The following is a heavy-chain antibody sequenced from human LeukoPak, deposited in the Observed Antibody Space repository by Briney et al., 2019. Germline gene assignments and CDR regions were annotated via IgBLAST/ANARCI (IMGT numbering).Heavy chain of an antibody. V-gene: IGHV1-18*01. J-gene: IGHJ5*02. CDR3: ARVPGLRLGELSFDH. D-gene: IGHD3-16*02. Sequence: ASVNVSCKASVYTFTSCGISWVRQAPGQGLEWMGWISAYNGNTNYAQKLQGRVTMTTDTSTSTAYMELRSLRSDDTAVYYCARVPGLRLGELSFDHWGQGTLVTVSS. CDR2: ISAYNGNT. CDR1: VYTFTSCG.